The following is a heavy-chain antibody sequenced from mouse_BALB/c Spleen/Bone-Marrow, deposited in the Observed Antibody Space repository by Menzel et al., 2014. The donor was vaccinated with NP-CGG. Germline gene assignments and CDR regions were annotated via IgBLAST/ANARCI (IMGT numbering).Heavy chain of an antibody. CDR3: ARDRGYDSYYAMDY. V-gene: IGHV2-6-7*01. J-gene: IGHJ4*01. D-gene: IGHD2-2*01. CDR1: GFSLTGYG. Sequence: VHLVESGPGLVAPPQSLSITCTVSGFSLTGYGVNWVRQPPGKGLEWLGMIWGDGSTDYNSALKSRLSISKDNSKSQVFLKMNSLQTDDTARYYCARDRGYDSYYAMDYWGQGTSVTVSS. CDR2: IWGDGST.